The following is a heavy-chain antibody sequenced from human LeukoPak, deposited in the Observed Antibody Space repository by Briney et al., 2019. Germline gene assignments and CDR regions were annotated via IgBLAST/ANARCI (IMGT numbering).Heavy chain of an antibody. CDR1: GFSLSNYG. J-gene: IGHJ4*02. CDR3: ARWGGTRQFYFDY. D-gene: IGHD3-16*01. CDR2: INYDGSNR. V-gene: IGHV3-33*01. Sequence: GGSLRLSCAASGFSLSNYGLHWVRQGPGKGLEWLAVINYDGSNRYYADSVKGRFTISKDSSENTLYLQMNSLRADDTATYYCARWGGTRQFYFDYWGQGTLATVSS.